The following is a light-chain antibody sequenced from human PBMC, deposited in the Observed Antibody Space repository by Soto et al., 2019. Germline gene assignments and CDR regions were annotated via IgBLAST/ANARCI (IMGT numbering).Light chain of an antibody. J-gene: IGKJ4*01. CDR3: QQYDDLLS. CDR2: DAS. CDR1: QDIAKY. V-gene: IGKV1-33*01. Sequence: DLQMTQSPSSLSASVGDRVTITCQASQDIAKYLNWYQQKPGNAPKLLIYDASELHAGVPSRFSGSGSGTDFTFTISSVKREDFATYYCQQYDDLLSFGGGTKVEIK.